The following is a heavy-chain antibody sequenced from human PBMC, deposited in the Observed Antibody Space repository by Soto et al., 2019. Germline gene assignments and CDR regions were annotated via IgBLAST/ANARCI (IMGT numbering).Heavy chain of an antibody. Sequence: GGSLRLSCAASGFTFSSYGMHWVRQAPGKGLEWVAVISYDGSNKYYADSVKDRFTISRDNSKNTLYLQMNSLRAEDTAVYYCAKDFSIVATKFPQGMDVWGQGTTVTVSS. V-gene: IGHV3-30*18. CDR2: ISYDGSNK. CDR1: GFTFSSYG. J-gene: IGHJ6*02. CDR3: AKDFSIVATKFPQGMDV. D-gene: IGHD5-12*01.